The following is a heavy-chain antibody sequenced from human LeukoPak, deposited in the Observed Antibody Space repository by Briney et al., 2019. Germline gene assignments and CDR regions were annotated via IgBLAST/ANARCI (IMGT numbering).Heavy chain of an antibody. CDR2: ISGSGGST. J-gene: IGHJ3*02. CDR3: AKGKVLTPYDI. V-gene: IGHV3-23*01. Sequence: PGGSLRLSCAASGFSFSNYAMTWVRQAPGKGLEWVSAISGSGGSTYYADSVKGRFTISRDNSKNTLYLQMNSLRAEDTAVYYCAKGKVLTPYDIWGQGTMVTVSS. D-gene: IGHD1-14*01. CDR1: GFSFSNYA.